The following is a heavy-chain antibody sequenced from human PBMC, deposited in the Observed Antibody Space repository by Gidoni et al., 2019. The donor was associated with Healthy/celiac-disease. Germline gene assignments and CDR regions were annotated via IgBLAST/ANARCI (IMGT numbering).Heavy chain of an antibody. CDR2: ISYDGSNK. Sequence: GFTFSSYAMHWVRQAPGKGLVWGAVISYDGSNKYYAGSVIGRFTISRDNSKNTLYLQMNSLRAEDTAVYYCAREVGAARLMFYYYYGIDFWGQGNTVTVSS. CDR1: GFTFSSYA. V-gene: IGHV3-30*04. CDR3: AREVGAARLMFYYYYGIDF. J-gene: IGHJ6*02. D-gene: IGHD6-6*01.